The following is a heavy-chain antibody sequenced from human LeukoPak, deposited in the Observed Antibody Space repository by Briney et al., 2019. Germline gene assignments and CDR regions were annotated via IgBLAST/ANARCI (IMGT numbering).Heavy chain of an antibody. J-gene: IGHJ6*02. D-gene: IGHD4-11*01. Sequence: PGGSLRLSCAASGVTFSSYGMHWVRQAPGKGLEWVAVISYDGSNKYYADSVKGRFTISRDNSKNTLYLQMNSLRAEDTAVYYCAKDGGPYSMYYYYGMDVWGQGTTVTVSS. V-gene: IGHV3-30*18. CDR3: AKDGGPYSMYYYYGMDV. CDR2: ISYDGSNK. CDR1: GVTFSSYG.